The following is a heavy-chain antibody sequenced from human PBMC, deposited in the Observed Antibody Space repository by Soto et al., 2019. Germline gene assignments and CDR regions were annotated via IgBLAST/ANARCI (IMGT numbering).Heavy chain of an antibody. CDR2: ISGSGGNT. J-gene: IGHJ6*02. D-gene: IGHD6-13*01. CDR3: AKQQLVPRAIYHYYNGLDV. Sequence: EVQLLESGGGLVQPGGSLRLSCAASRFTFSNYAMSWVRQAPGKGLEWVSAISGSGGNTYYADSVKGRFTISRDNSKNTLYLQMNSLRAEDTAVYWCAKQQLVPRAIYHYYNGLDVWGQGTTVTVSS. V-gene: IGHV3-23*01. CDR1: RFTFSNYA.